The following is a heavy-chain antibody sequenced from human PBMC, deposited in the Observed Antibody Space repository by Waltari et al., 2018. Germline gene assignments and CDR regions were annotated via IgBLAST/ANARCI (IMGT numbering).Heavy chain of an antibody. CDR3: TTVTNYYYGMDV. J-gene: IGHJ6*02. V-gene: IGHV3-49*03. D-gene: IGHD1-1*01. CDR2: IRSKAYGGTT. CDR1: GFPFGAYA. Sequence: EVQLVESGGGLVQQGRSLRLSCTASGFPFGAYAMSWLPQAPGKGLEWVGFIRSKAYGGTTEYAASVKGRFTISRDDSKSIAYLQMNSLKTEDTAVYYCTTVTNYYYGMDVWGQGTTVTVSS.